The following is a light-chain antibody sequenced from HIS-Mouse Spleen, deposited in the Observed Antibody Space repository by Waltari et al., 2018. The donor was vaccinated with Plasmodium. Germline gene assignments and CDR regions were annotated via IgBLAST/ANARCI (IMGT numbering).Light chain of an antibody. Sequence: SYELTQPPSVSVSPGQTARITCSWDALPQKYAYWYQQKSGQAPVLFIYEDSKRSSGIPERFAGSSSGTMATLTISGDKVEDEADYYCYSTDSSGNHRVFGGGTKLTVL. CDR3: YSTDSSGNHRV. J-gene: IGLJ3*02. V-gene: IGLV3-10*01. CDR1: ALPQKY. CDR2: EDS.